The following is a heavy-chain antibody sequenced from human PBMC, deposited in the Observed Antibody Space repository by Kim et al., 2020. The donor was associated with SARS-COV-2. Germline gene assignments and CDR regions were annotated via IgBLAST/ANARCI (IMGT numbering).Heavy chain of an antibody. V-gene: IGHV3-30-3*01. CDR2: ISYDGSNK. D-gene: IGHD2-15*01. J-gene: IGHJ6*02. CDR1: GFTFSSYA. Sequence: GGSLRLSCAASGFTFSSYAMHWVRQAPGKGLEWVAVISYDGSNKYYADSVKGRFTISRDNSKNTLYLQMNSLRAEDTAVYYCARGNCSGGSCYQISPPLRAGKGPPPYYYYGMDVWGQGTTVTVSS. CDR3: ARGNCSGGSCYQISPPLRAGKGPPPYYYYGMDV.